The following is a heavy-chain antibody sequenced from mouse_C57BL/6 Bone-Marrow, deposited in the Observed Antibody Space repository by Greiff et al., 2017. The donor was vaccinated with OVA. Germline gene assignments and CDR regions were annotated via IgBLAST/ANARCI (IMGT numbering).Heavy chain of an antibody. CDR2: IYPGDGDT. Sequence: QVQLQQSGAELVKPGASVKLSCKASGYAFSSYWMNWVKQRPGKGLEWIGQIYPGDGDTNYTGKFKGKATMTADKSSSTAYMQLSSLTSEDSAVYFCARYYYGSRWYFDVWGTGTTVTVSS. J-gene: IGHJ1*03. V-gene: IGHV1-80*01. D-gene: IGHD1-1*01. CDR1: GYAFSSYW. CDR3: ARYYYGSRWYFDV.